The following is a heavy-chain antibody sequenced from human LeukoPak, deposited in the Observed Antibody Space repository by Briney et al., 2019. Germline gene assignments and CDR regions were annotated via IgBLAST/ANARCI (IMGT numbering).Heavy chain of an antibody. Sequence: GGSLRLSCAASGFTFTNSWMSWVRQAPGKGLEWLAFIKLDGSEKYYVDSVKGRFTISRDNAKKSLYLEMNILRAEDTAVYYCARNAPLDNWGQGTLVTVSS. CDR3: ARNAPLDN. CDR2: IKLDGSEK. J-gene: IGHJ4*02. V-gene: IGHV3-7*01. D-gene: IGHD2-2*01. CDR1: GFTFTNSW.